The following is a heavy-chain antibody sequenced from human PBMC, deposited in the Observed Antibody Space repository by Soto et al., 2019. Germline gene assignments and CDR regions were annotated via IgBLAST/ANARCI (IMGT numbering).Heavy chain of an antibody. CDR2: IIPIFGTA. J-gene: IGHJ6*02. CDR1: GGTFSSYA. V-gene: IGHV1-69*13. D-gene: IGHD2-21*02. Sequence: SVKDSFKASGGTFSSYAISLVRQAPGQGLEWMGGIIPIFGTANYSQKFQGRVTITADESTSTAYMELSSLRSEDTAVYYCARGGGWVVTAALYYYYGMDVWGQGTTVTVS. CDR3: ARGGGWVVTAALYYYYGMDV.